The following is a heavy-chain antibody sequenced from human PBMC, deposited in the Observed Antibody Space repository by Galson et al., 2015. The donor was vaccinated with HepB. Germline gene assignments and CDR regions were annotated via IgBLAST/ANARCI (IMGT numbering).Heavy chain of an antibody. CDR1: GHTFSSFS. Sequence: SVKVSCKVSGHTFSSFSITWVRQAPGQGLEWMGWISAYNRKTNYAQKFQGRVSMTTDTSTSTAYMELRRLRSDDTAVYYCARGALEVAVAATQDNWFDPWGQGTLVTVSS. V-gene: IGHV1-18*01. D-gene: IGHD2-15*01. J-gene: IGHJ5*02. CDR3: ARGALEVAVAATQDNWFDP. CDR2: ISAYNRKT.